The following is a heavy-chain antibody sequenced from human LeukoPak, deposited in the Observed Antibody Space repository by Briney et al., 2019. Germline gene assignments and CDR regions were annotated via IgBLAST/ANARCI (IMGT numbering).Heavy chain of an antibody. D-gene: IGHD5-12*01. CDR2: IYYTGST. J-gene: IGHJ4*02. Sequence: SETLSLTCSVSGGSFSSYYWTWLRQPPGEGLEWIGYIYYTGSTNYNPSLKSRVTISLDTSKNQFSLKLSSVTAADTAVYYCTRAQYGYAFDYWGQGALVTVSS. CDR3: TRAQYGYAFDY. CDR1: GGSFSSYY. V-gene: IGHV4-59*01.